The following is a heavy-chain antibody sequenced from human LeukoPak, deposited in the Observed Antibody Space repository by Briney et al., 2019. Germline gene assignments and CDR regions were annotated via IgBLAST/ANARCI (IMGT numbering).Heavy chain of an antibody. CDR2: ISGSGGST. CDR1: GFTFSSYA. D-gene: IGHD1-1*01. CDR3: AKGTWNDVDYYYGMDV. Sequence: GGSLRLSCAASGFTFSSYAMSWVRQAPGKGLEWVSAISGSGGSTYYADSVKGRFTISRDNSKNTLYLQMNSLGAEDTAVYYCAKGTWNDVDYYYGMDVWGQGTTVTVSS. V-gene: IGHV3-23*01. J-gene: IGHJ6*02.